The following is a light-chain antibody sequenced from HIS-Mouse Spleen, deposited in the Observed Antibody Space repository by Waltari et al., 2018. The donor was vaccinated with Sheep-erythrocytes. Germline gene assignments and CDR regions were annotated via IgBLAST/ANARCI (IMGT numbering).Light chain of an antibody. CDR1: SSDVGSYNL. Sequence: QSALTQPASVSGSPGQSITISCTGTSSDVGSYNLVSCYQQHPGKAPKLMIYEGSKRPSVVSNRFAGSKSGNTAYLTISGVQAEDEADYDCCSYAGSSTPWVLGGGTKLTVL. V-gene: IGLV2-23*01. CDR2: EGS. J-gene: IGLJ3*02. CDR3: CSYAGSSTPWV.